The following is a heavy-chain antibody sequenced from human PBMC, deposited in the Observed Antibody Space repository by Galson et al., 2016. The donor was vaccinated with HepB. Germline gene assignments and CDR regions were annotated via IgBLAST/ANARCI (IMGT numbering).Heavy chain of an antibody. J-gene: IGHJ6*02. V-gene: IGHV4-59*01. CDR2: IYYSGNT. CDR3: AASTDAYFYYGLDV. CDR1: GGSISSSY. D-gene: IGHD2-2*01. Sequence: TLSLTCTVSGGSISSSYWSWIRQPPGKGLEWIGYIYYSGNTDYNPSLKSRVTISIDTSKSQFSLKLTSVTAADTAVYYCAASTDAYFYYGLDVWGQGTAVTVSS.